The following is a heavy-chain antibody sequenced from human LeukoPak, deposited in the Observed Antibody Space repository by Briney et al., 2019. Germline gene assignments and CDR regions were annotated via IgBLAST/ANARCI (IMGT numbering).Heavy chain of an antibody. CDR2: IIPIFGAA. CDR1: GGTFSSYA. Sequence: ASVKLSCKASGGTFSSYAISWVRQAPGQGLEWMGRIIPIFGAANYAQKFQVRVTITTDESTSTAYMELSSLRSEDTAVYYCARLGVRTMTFDYWGRGTLVTVSS. CDR3: ARLGVRTMTFDY. D-gene: IGHD3-22*01. J-gene: IGHJ4*02. V-gene: IGHV1-69*05.